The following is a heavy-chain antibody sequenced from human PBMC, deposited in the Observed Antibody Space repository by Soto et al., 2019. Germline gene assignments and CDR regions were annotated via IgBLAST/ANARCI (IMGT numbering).Heavy chain of an antibody. CDR2: IYYSGST. Sequence: QVQLQESGPGLVKPSETLSLTYTVSSDSISSYYWSWIRQPPGKRLEWIGYIYYSGSTDYNPSPKSRVTISGDTSKNQFSLKVSSVTAADTAVYYCARGTSWQLPFDYWGQGTLVTVSS. V-gene: IGHV4-59*01. CDR3: ARGTSWQLPFDY. J-gene: IGHJ4*02. D-gene: IGHD6-13*01. CDR1: SDSISSYY.